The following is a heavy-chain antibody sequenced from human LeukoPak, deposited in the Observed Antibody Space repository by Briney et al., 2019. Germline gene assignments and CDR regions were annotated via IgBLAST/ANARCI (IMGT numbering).Heavy chain of an antibody. Sequence: PGTSLRLSCAASGFTFSSRGMHWVRQAPGKGLEWVAVISYDGSNKYYADSVKGRFTISRDNSKNTLYLQMNSLRPEDTAVYYCAKDPGFWSGYSDYWGQGTLVTASS. V-gene: IGHV3-30*18. CDR2: ISYDGSNK. D-gene: IGHD3-3*01. CDR1: GFTFSSRG. CDR3: AKDPGFWSGYSDY. J-gene: IGHJ4*02.